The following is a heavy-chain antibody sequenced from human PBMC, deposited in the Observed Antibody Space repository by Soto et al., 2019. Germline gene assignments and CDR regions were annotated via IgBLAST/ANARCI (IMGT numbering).Heavy chain of an antibody. Sequence: SETLSLTCTVSGGSISSYYWSWIRQPPGKGLEWIGYIYYSGSTNYNPSLKSRVTISVDTSKNQFSLKLSSVTAADTAVYYCARYNHYDSSPDAYDIWGQGTMVPGSS. CDR2: IYYSGST. D-gene: IGHD3-22*01. CDR1: GGSISSYY. CDR3: ARYNHYDSSPDAYDI. J-gene: IGHJ3*02. V-gene: IGHV4-59*01.